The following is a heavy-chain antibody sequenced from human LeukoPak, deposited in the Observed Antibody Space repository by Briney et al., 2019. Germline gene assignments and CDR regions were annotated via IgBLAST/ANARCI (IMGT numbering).Heavy chain of an antibody. J-gene: IGHJ6*03. CDR2: INHSGST. Sequence: SETLSLTCAVYGGSFSGYYWSWIRQPPGKGLEWIGEINHSGSTNYNPSLKSRVTISVDTSKNQFSLKLSSVTAADTAVYYCARGRGTYYYGSGSRISPSYYYYYMDVWGKGTTVTVSS. D-gene: IGHD3-10*01. CDR3: ARGRGTYYYGSGSRISPSYYYYYMDV. CDR1: GGSFSGYY. V-gene: IGHV4-34*01.